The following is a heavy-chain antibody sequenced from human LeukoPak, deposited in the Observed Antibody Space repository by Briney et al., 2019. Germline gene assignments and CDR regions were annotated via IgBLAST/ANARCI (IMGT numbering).Heavy chain of an antibody. Sequence: ASVRVSCKASGHTFTSYGISWVRQAPGQGLEWLGWISAYNGNTNFAQKIQGRGTMTTDTPTRTAYMELRSLRSDDTAVYYCARALSDDFWSFYQDYWGQGTLVTVSS. CDR3: ARALSDDFWSFYQDY. CDR2: ISAYNGNT. CDR1: GHTFTSYG. J-gene: IGHJ4*02. D-gene: IGHD3-3*01. V-gene: IGHV1-18*01.